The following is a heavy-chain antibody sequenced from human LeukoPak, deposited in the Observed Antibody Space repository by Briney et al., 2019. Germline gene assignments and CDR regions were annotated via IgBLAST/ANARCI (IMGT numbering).Heavy chain of an antibody. V-gene: IGHV3-21*01. Sequence: PGGSLRLSCAASGFSFSIYRMNWVRQAPGKGLEWVSSISSSSSYIYYADSVKGRFTISRDNAKNSLYLQMNSLRADDTAVYYCASMFMTLTTMTQSDYWGQGTLVTVSS. CDR2: ISSSSSYI. CDR3: ASMFMTLTTMTQSDY. J-gene: IGHJ4*02. CDR1: GFSFSIYR. D-gene: IGHD4-17*01.